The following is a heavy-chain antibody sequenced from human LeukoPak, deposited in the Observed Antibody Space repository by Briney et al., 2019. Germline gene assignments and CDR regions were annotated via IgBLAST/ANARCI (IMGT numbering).Heavy chain of an antibody. D-gene: IGHD6-13*01. CDR1: GFTFSSYE. J-gene: IGHJ4*02. Sequence: GGSLRLSRAASGFTFSSYEMNWVRQAPGKGLEWVSYISSSGSTIYYADSVKGRFTISRDNAKNSLYLQMNSLRAEDTAVYYCARDGGIAAAGIFDYWGQGTLVTVSS. V-gene: IGHV3-48*03. CDR2: ISSSGSTI. CDR3: ARDGGIAAAGIFDY.